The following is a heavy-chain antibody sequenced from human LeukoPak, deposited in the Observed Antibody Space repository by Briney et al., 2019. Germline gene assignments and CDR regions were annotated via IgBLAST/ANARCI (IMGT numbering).Heavy chain of an antibody. CDR3: ARDREGADSSGYYQYYYYYYMDV. V-gene: IGHV4-38-2*02. J-gene: IGHJ6*03. D-gene: IGHD3-22*01. CDR1: GYSIRSGYY. CDR2: INHSGST. Sequence: SETLSLTCSVSGYSIRSGYYWSWIRQPPGKGLEWIGEINHSGSTNYNPSLKSRVTISVDTSKNQFSLKLRSVTAADTAVYYCARDREGADSSGYYQYYYYYYMDVWGKGTTVTISS.